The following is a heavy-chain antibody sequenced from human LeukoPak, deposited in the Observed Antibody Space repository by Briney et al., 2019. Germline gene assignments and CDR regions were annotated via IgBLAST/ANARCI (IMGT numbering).Heavy chain of an antibody. V-gene: IGHV4-59*01. J-gene: IGHJ4*02. D-gene: IGHD3-22*01. CDR2: MYYSGST. CDR3: ARVFQDYDSSGYYYYYFDY. CDR1: GGSISSYY. Sequence: SETLSLTCTVSGGSISSYYWSWIWQPPGKGLEWIGNMYYSGSTNYNPSLKSRVTISVDTSKNQFSLKLSSVTAADTAVYYCARVFQDYDSSGYYYYYFDYWGQGTLVTVSS.